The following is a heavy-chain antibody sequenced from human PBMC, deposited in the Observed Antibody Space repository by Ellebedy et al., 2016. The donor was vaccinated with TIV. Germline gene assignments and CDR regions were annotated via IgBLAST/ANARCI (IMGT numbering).Heavy chain of an antibody. Sequence: PGGSLRLSCAASGFPFDSYVMNWVRQAPGKGLEWVALISYDGSNKYFSDSVQGRFTIARDNSQNTLYLLMNSLRGDDTAIYYCARALNHVDTVSTAPIDCWGQGTLVTVSS. CDR2: ISYDGSNK. J-gene: IGHJ4*02. D-gene: IGHD5/OR15-5a*01. V-gene: IGHV3-30*04. CDR1: GFPFDSYV. CDR3: ARALNHVDTVSTAPIDC.